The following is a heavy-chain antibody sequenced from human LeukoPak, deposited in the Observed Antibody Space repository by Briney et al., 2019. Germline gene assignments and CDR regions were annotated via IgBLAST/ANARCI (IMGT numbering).Heavy chain of an antibody. Sequence: ASVKVSCKASGYTFTSYDINWVRQPTGQGLEWMGWMNPNSGNTGYAQKFQGRVTITRNTSISTAYMELSSLRSEDTAVYYCARGRYGSGSYYISENWFDPWGQGTLVTVSS. CDR3: ARGRYGSGSYYISENWFDP. CDR2: MNPNSGNT. CDR1: GYTFTSYD. V-gene: IGHV1-8*03. D-gene: IGHD3-10*01. J-gene: IGHJ5*02.